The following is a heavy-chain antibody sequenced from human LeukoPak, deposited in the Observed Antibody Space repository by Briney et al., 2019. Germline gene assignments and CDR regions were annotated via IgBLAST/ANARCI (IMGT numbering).Heavy chain of an antibody. CDR2: ISSYDGNT. D-gene: IGHD3-10*01. V-gene: IGHV1-18*01. J-gene: IGHJ4*02. CDR1: GYAFSSYG. Sequence: ASVNVSCKASGYAFSSYGFSWVRQAPGQGLEWMGWISSYDGNTKSVDKLQGRVTMTTDTSTGTAYMELRSLRSDDTAVYYCARDAYGSGKGYFDYWGQGTLVTVSS. CDR3: ARDAYGSGKGYFDY.